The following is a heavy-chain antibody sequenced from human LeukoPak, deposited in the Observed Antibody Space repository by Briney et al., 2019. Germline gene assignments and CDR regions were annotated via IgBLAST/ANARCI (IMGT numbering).Heavy chain of an antibody. D-gene: IGHD5-24*01. CDR2: FDPEDGER. V-gene: IGHV1-24*01. CDR1: VYTFTELA. J-gene: IGHJ4*02. Sequence: ASVRVSCKVSVYTFTELAMHWVRQAPGKGLEWMGSFDPEDGERIYAQKLQGRLIMTGDTSRDTAYLELSSLRSDDTAVYYCAPRNVYKGYFDNWGQGTLVTVSS. CDR3: APRNVYKGYFDN.